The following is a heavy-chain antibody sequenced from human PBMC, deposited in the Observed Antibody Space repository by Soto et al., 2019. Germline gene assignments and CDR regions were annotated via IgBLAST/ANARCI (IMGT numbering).Heavy chain of an antibody. D-gene: IGHD3-22*01. CDR3: ARLYYDSSGYEGEYYFDY. Sequence: GGSLRLSCAASGFTFSSNYMSWVRQAPGKGLEWVSVIYSGGSTYYADSVKGRFTISRDNSKNTLYLQMNSLRAEDTAVYYCARLYYDSSGYEGEYYFDYWGQGTLVTVSS. J-gene: IGHJ4*02. V-gene: IGHV3-53*01. CDR2: IYSGGST. CDR1: GFTFSSNY.